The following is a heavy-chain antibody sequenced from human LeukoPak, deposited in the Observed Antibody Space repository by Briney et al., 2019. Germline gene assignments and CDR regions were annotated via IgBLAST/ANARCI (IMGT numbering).Heavy chain of an antibody. J-gene: IGHJ4*02. Sequence: GASVKVSCKASGYTFTSYGISWVRQAPGQGLEWMGWISAYNGNTNYAQKLQARVTMTTGTSTSTAYMELRSLRSDDTAVYYCARGRLQDIAAATIAYLLDDYWGQGTLVTVSS. D-gene: IGHD6-13*01. CDR3: ARGRLQDIAAATIAYLLDDY. CDR2: ISAYNGNT. V-gene: IGHV1-18*01. CDR1: GYTFTSYG.